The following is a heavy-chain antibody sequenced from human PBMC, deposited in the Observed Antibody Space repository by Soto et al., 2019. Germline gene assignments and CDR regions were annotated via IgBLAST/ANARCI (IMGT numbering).Heavy chain of an antibody. V-gene: IGHV3-21*01. J-gene: IGHJ3*02. CDR1: GFTFSSYS. CDR2: ISSRSSYT. Sequence: EVQLVESGGGLVKPGGSLRLSCAASGFTFSSYSMNWVRQAPGKGLEWVSSISSRSSYTYYGDSVKGRFTISRDNAKNSPYLQMNSLRAEDTAVYYCARGQGSGYPGDGAFDIWGQGTMVIVSS. D-gene: IGHD5-12*01. CDR3: ARGQGSGYPGDGAFDI.